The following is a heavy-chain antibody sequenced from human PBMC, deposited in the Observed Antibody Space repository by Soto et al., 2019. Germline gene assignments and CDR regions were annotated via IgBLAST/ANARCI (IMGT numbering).Heavy chain of an antibody. Sequence: QVQLVESGGGVVQPGRSLRLSCAASGFTFSSYAMHWVRQAPGKGLEWVAVISYDGSNKYYADSVKGRFTISRDNSKNTLDLQMNSLRAEDTAVYYCARDQLLRFGEVNWGRAYKWFDPWGQGTLVTVSS. CDR2: ISYDGSNK. J-gene: IGHJ5*02. V-gene: IGHV3-30-3*01. D-gene: IGHD3-10*01. CDR1: GFTFSSYA. CDR3: ARDQLLRFGEVNWGRAYKWFDP.